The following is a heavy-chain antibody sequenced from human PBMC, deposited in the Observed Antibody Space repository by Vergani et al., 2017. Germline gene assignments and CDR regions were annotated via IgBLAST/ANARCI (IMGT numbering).Heavy chain of an antibody. J-gene: IGHJ4*02. CDR2: IIPILGIA. CDR1: GGTFSSYT. Sequence: QVQLVQSGAEVKKPGSSVKVSCKASGGTFSSYTISWVRQAPGQGLEWMGRIIPILGIANYAQKFQGRVTITADKSTSTAYMELSSLRSEDTAVYYWASLMATRAKNFDYWGQGTLVTVSS. V-gene: IGHV1-69*02. D-gene: IGHD5-12*01. CDR3: ASLMATRAKNFDY.